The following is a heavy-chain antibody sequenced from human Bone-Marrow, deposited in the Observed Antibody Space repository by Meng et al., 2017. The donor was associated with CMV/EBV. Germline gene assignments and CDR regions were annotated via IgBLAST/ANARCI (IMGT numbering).Heavy chain of an antibody. V-gene: IGHV3-48*03. Sequence: GESLKISCAASGCTLINYDMNWVRQAPGKGLEGVSYVSSRGTITHNAESVKGRFTISRDNAHNSVYLQMNSLRVRDTPVYYCPTERTRTSHGFDIWGQGTIVTVSS. CDR3: PTERTRTSHGFDI. J-gene: IGHJ3*02. CDR2: VSSRGTIT. CDR1: GCTLINYD.